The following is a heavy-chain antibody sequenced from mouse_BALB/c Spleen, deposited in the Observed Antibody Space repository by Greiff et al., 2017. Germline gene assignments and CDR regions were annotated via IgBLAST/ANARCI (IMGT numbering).Heavy chain of an antibody. D-gene: IGHD1-2*01. V-gene: IGHV1S41*01. Sequence: DLVKPGASVKLSCKASGYTFTSYWINWIKQRPGQGLEWIGRIAPGSGSTYYNEMFKGKATLTVDTSSSTAYIQLSSLSSEDSAVYFCARSNSLLRSPFAYWGQGTLVTVSA. CDR1: GYTFTSYW. CDR3: ARSNSLLRSPFAY. CDR2: IAPGSGST. J-gene: IGHJ3*01.